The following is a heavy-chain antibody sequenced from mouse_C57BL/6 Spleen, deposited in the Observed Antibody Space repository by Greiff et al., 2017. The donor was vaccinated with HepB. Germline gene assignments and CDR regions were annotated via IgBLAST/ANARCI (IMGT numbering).Heavy chain of an antibody. V-gene: IGHV1-82*01. Sequence: QVQLQQSGPELVKPGASVKISCKASGYAFSSSWMNWVKQRPGKGLEWIGRIYPGDGDTNYNGKFKGKATLTADKSSSTAYMQLSSLTSEDSAVYVCARWDDGYYRRDAMDYWGQGTSVTVSS. CDR2: IYPGDGDT. CDR3: ARWDDGYYRRDAMDY. J-gene: IGHJ4*01. D-gene: IGHD2-3*01. CDR1: GYAFSSSW.